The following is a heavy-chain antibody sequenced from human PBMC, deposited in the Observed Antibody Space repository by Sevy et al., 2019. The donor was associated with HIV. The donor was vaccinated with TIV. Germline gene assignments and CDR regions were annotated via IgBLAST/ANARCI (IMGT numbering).Heavy chain of an antibody. CDR2: IYSDDNT. V-gene: IGHV3-66*01. CDR1: GFTVSSNY. D-gene: IGHD6-19*01. J-gene: IGHJ5*02. Sequence: GGYLRLSCAASGFTVSSNYMTWVRQAPGKGLEWVSIIYSDDNTYYADSVKGRFTISRDNSKNTLYLQMNSLRAEDTAVYYCARDKQWPNWLDPWGQGTLVTVSS. CDR3: ARDKQWPNWLDP.